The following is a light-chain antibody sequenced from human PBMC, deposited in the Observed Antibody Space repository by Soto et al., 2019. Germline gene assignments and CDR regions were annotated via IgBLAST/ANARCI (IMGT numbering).Light chain of an antibody. J-gene: IGKJ2*01. V-gene: IGKV1-5*03. CDR2: KAS. CDR1: QSISSW. CDR3: QQYNSYSYT. Sequence: DIQMTQSPSTLSASVGDRVTITCRASQSISSWLAWYQQKPGKAPKLLIYKASSLESGVPSRFSGSGCGTEVTLTISSLQPDDFATYYCQQYNSYSYTFGQGTKLEIK.